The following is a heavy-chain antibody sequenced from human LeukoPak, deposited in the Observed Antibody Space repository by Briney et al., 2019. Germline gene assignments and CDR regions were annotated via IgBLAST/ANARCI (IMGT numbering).Heavy chain of an antibody. V-gene: IGHV3-64*01. CDR1: GFTFSSYA. Sequence: PGGSLRLSCAASGFTFSSYAMHWVRQAPGKGLEYVSAISSNGGSTSYANSVKGRFTISRDNSKNTLYLQMGSLRAEDMAVYYCARDLSGGGLDYWGQGTLVTVSS. J-gene: IGHJ4*02. D-gene: IGHD3-10*01. CDR2: ISSNGGST. CDR3: ARDLSGGGLDY.